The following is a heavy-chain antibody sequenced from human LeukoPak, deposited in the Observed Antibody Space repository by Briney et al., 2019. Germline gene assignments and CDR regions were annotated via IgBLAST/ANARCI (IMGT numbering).Heavy chain of an antibody. Sequence: GGSLRLSCAASGLIFSSYAMSWVRQVPGKGLEWVSAISGSGGSTLYADSVKGRFTISRDNSKNTLYLQMNSLRAEDTAVYYCAKDRELLLWFGELDYWGQGILVTVSS. CDR1: GLIFSSYA. V-gene: IGHV3-23*01. D-gene: IGHD3-10*01. CDR3: AKDRELLLWFGELDY. CDR2: ISGSGGST. J-gene: IGHJ4*02.